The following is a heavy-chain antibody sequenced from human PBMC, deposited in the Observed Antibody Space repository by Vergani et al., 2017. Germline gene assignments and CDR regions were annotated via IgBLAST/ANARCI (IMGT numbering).Heavy chain of an antibody. D-gene: IGHD3-16*01. CDR3: ARGYYGRGDN. Sequence: QVQLQESCPGLVKPSQTLSLICSVSGDSITSSTYYWSWTRQPAGKGLEYIGRIYTTGSTNYNPSLKSRVTISVDTSKNQFSLHLSSVTAADTAMYYCARGYYGRGDNWGQGNLVTVAA. CDR1: GDSITSSTYY. V-gene: IGHV4-61*02. CDR2: IYTTGST. J-gene: IGHJ4*02.